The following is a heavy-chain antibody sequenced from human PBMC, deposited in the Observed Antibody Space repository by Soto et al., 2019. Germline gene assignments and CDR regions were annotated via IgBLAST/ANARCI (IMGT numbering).Heavy chain of an antibody. V-gene: IGHV4-34*02. Sequence: QVHLQQWGAGLLKPSGTLSLTCAVSGGSFSDAYWSWVRQSPGRGLGWIGEVFHAGNTNYNPSLKSRDALSADTAKNQFSLRLTSVTAADSAVYYCARAPRELLAEGPLFLYYYYGLDVWGQGTTVVVSS. CDR3: ARAPRELLAEGPLFLYYYYGLDV. J-gene: IGHJ6*02. CDR1: GGSFSDAY. D-gene: IGHD1-7*01. CDR2: VFHAGNT.